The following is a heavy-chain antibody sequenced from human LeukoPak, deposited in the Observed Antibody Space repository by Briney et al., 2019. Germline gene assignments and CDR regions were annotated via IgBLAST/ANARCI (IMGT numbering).Heavy chain of an antibody. CDR1: GYSFTSYW. Sequence: GESLKISCKGSGYSFTSYWIGWVRQMPGKGLGWMAIIYPGDSDTRYSPSFQGQVTISADKSISTAYLQWSSLKASDTAMYYCARSSDSSGYYDYFDYWGQGTLVTVSS. V-gene: IGHV5-51*01. J-gene: IGHJ4*02. D-gene: IGHD3-22*01. CDR2: IYPGDSDT. CDR3: ARSSDSSGYYDYFDY.